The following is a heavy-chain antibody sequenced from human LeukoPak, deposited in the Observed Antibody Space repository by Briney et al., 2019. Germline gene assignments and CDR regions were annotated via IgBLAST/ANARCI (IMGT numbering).Heavy chain of an antibody. CDR3: ARRSGLRSPFDP. Sequence: SETLSLTCTVSGGSISTTNYYWGWIRQPPGRDLEWIGSIYSSGNTYYNPSLESRVTISVDTSKNQLSLKLTSATAADTSVYYCARRSGLRSPFDPWGQGTLVTVSS. CDR2: IYSSGNT. D-gene: IGHD3-3*01. V-gene: IGHV4-39*01. CDR1: GGSISTTNYY. J-gene: IGHJ5*02.